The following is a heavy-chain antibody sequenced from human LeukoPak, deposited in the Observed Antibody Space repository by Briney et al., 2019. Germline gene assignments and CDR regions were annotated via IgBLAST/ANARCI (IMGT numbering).Heavy chain of an antibody. CDR3: ARDYGYGYSDY. V-gene: IGHV4-38-2*02. CDR2: IHHSGNT. Sequence: IASIHHSGNTYYTPSLKSRVTISVDTSKHQFSLKLSSVTAADTAVYYCARDYGYGYSDYWGQGTLVTVSS. D-gene: IGHD5-18*01. J-gene: IGHJ4*02.